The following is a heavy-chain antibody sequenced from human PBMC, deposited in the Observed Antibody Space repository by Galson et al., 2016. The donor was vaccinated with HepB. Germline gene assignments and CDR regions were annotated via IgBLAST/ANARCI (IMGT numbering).Heavy chain of an antibody. V-gene: IGHV3-11*01. J-gene: IGHJ4*02. Sequence: SLRLSCAASTFTFSDYYMSWIRQAPGMGLEWTSYIPGRGRPIYYADSVQGRFTISRDNAKNSPYLQMNSLRAADTAVYYCAGGGGFSFDAYIDSWGQGTLVTVSS. CDR2: IPGRGRPI. D-gene: IGHD3-16*01. CDR1: TFTFSDYY. CDR3: AGGGGFSFDAYIDS.